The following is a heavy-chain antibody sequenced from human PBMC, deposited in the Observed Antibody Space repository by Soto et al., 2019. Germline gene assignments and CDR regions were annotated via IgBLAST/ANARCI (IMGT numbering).Heavy chain of an antibody. CDR1: GGSFSGHS. Sequence: SETPSLTLAVYGGSFSGHSWTWVRPSPGKGLEWIGDINHSGRVNYSPSLKSRVTISLDTSKNQFSLTLSAVTAADTAMYYCSTRAYDTNGYYRFDPWGQGTLVTVSS. CDR2: INHSGRV. CDR3: STRAYDTNGYYRFDP. J-gene: IGHJ5*01. V-gene: IGHV4-34*01. D-gene: IGHD3-22*01.